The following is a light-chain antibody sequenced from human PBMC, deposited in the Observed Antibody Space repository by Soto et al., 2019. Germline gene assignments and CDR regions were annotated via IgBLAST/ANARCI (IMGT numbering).Light chain of an antibody. V-gene: IGLV2-14*01. CDR1: SSDVGGYNY. Sequence: QSVLTQAACVSGSPGQSITISCTGTSSDVGGYNYVSWYQQHPGKAPKLMVYEVSNRPSGVSNRFSGSKSGNTASLTISGLQAEDEADYYCSSYTSSSTLDYVFGTGTKVTVL. CDR3: SSYTSSSTLDYV. CDR2: EVS. J-gene: IGLJ1*01.